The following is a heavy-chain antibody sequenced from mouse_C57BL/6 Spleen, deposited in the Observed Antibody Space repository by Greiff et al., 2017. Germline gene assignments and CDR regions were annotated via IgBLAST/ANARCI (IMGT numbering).Heavy chain of an antibody. Sequence: VMLVESGPGLVQPSQSLSITCTVSGFSLTSYGVHWVRQPPGKGLEWLGVIWSGGSTDYNAAFISRLSISKDNSKSHVFFKMNSLQADDTAIYYCAKGENAMDYWGQGTSVTVSS. CDR2: IWSGGST. CDR1: GFSLTSYG. CDR3: AKGENAMDY. V-gene: IGHV2-4*01. J-gene: IGHJ4*01.